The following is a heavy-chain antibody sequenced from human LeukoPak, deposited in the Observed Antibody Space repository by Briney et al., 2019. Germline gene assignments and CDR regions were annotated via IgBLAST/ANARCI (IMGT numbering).Heavy chain of an antibody. V-gene: IGHV3-66*01. CDR2: IYSGGST. Sequence: PGGSLRLSCAASGFTVSSNYMSWVRQAPGKGLEWVSVIYSGGSTYYADSVKGRFTISRDNSKNTLYLQMNSLRAEDTAVYYCARDHGNVDYYYGMDVWGQGTTVTVSS. D-gene: IGHD1-14*01. CDR3: ARDHGNVDYYYGMDV. CDR1: GFTVSSNY. J-gene: IGHJ6*02.